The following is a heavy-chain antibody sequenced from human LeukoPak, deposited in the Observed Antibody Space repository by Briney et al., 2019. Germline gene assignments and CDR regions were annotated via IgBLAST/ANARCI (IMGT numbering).Heavy chain of an antibody. CDR2: IYSGGSI. Sequence: GGSLRLSCAASGFTLSSNYMSWVRQAPGKGLEWVSVIYSGGSIFYADSVKGRFTISRDNSKNTVYLQMNSLRTEVTAVYYCARDNIAVSGTDYWGQGTLVSVSS. D-gene: IGHD6-19*01. CDR3: ARDNIAVSGTDY. J-gene: IGHJ4*02. V-gene: IGHV3-66*02. CDR1: GFTLSSNY.